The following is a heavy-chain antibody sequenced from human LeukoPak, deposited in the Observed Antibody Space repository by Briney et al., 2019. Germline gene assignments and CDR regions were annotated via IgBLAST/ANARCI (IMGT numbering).Heavy chain of an antibody. CDR1: GGSFSGYY. Sequence: KPSETLSLTCAVYGGSFSGYYWSWIRQPPGKGLEWIGYIYYNGSTNYNPSLKSRVTISVDTSKNQFSLKLSSVTAADTAVYYCTRGGSSRGYMDVWGKGTTVTVSS. CDR3: TRGGSSRGYMDV. CDR2: IYYNGST. D-gene: IGHD6-13*01. J-gene: IGHJ6*03. V-gene: IGHV4-59*12.